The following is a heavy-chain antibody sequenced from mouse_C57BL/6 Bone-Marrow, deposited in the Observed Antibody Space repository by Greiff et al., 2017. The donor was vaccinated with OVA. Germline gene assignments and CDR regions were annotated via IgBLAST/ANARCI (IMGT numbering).Heavy chain of an antibody. V-gene: IGHV1-55*01. CDR3: ARCGSRSWYFDV. CDR2: IYPGSGST. CDR1: GYTFTSYW. D-gene: IGHD1-1*01. Sequence: QVQLQQPGAELVKPGASVKMSCKASGYTFTSYWITWVKQRPGQGLEWIGDIYPGSGSTNYNEKFKSKATLTVDTSSSTAYMQLSSLTSEDSAVYYCARCGSRSWYFDVWGTGTTVTVAS. J-gene: IGHJ1*03.